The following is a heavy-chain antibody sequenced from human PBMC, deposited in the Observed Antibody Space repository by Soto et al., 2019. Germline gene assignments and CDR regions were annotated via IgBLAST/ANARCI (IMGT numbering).Heavy chain of an antibody. CDR2: FDPEDGET. D-gene: IGHD6-19*01. CDR3: ATGGYSSGWYGNSNFDY. Sequence: ASVNVSCKVSGYTLTELSMHWVRQAPGKGLEWMGGFDPEDGETIYAQKFQGRVTMTEDTSTDTAYMELSSLRSEDTAVYYCATGGYSSGWYGNSNFDYWGQGTLVTAPQ. J-gene: IGHJ4*02. CDR1: GYTLTELS. V-gene: IGHV1-24*01.